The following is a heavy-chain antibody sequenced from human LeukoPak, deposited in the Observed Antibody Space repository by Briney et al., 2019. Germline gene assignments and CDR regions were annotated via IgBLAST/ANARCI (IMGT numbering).Heavy chain of an antibody. CDR1: GGTFSSYA. CDR3: ARDRELLDAFDI. V-gene: IGHV1-69*05. J-gene: IGHJ3*02. CDR2: VIPIFGTA. Sequence: SVKVPCKASGGTFSSYAISWVRQAPGQGLEWMGGVIPIFGTANYAQKFQGRVTITTDESTSTAYMELSSLRSEDTAVYHCARDRELLDAFDIWGQGTMVTVSS. D-gene: IGHD1-26*01.